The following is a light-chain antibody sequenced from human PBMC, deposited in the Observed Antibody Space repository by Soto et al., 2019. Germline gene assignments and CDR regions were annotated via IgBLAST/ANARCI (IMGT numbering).Light chain of an antibody. CDR2: KAS. CDR3: QQDNSYPLT. Sequence: DIQMTQSPSTLSASVGDRVTITCRASQSISSWLAWYQQKPGKAPNLLIYKASSLESGVPSRFSGSGSGTEFTLTISSLQPDDFATYYCQQDNSYPLTFCGGTKVEIK. V-gene: IGKV1-5*03. J-gene: IGKJ4*01. CDR1: QSISSW.